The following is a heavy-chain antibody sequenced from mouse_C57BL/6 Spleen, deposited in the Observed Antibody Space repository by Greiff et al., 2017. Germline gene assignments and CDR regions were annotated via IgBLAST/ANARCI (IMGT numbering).Heavy chain of an antibody. CDR2: ISSGGSYT. CDR1: GFTFSSYG. V-gene: IGHV5-6*02. Sequence: EVKLLESGGDLVKPGGSLKLSCAASGFTFSSYGMAWVRQTPDKRLEWVATISSGGSYTYYPDSVKGRFTISRDNAKNTLYLQMSSLKSEDTAMYYCARRGDYDEGYFDYWGQGTTLTVSS. J-gene: IGHJ2*01. D-gene: IGHD2-4*01. CDR3: ARRGDYDEGYFDY.